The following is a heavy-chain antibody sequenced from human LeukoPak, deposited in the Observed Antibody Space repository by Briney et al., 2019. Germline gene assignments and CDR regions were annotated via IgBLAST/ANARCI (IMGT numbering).Heavy chain of an antibody. CDR2: INSDGSST. CDR1: GFTFSSYW. D-gene: IGHD5-18*01. J-gene: IGHJ4*02. V-gene: IGHV3-74*01. Sequence: PGGSLRLSCTASGFTFSSYWMHWVRQAPGKGLVWVSRINSDGSSTVYADSVKGRFTISRDNAKNSLYLQMNSLRAEDTAVYYCARGEGYSYGSYYFDYWGQGTLVTVSP. CDR3: ARGEGYSYGSYYFDY.